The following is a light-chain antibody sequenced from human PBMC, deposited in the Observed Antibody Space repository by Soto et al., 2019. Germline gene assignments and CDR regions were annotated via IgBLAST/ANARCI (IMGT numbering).Light chain of an antibody. Sequence: EIVLTQSPGTLSLSPGKRATLSCRASQTISSTYLAWYQQRPGQAPRLLIYGASSRATGIPDRFSGRGSGTDFALTISRLEPEDFAVYYCQHYGSLLPITFGPGTKVDIK. V-gene: IGKV3-20*01. CDR2: GAS. CDR3: QHYGSLLPIT. J-gene: IGKJ3*01. CDR1: QTISSTY.